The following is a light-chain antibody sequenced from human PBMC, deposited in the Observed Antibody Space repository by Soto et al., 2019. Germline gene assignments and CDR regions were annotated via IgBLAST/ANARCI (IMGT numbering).Light chain of an antibody. CDR2: GAS. V-gene: IGKV3-20*01. Sequence: EIVLTQYPGTLPLSPGERATLSCMASQSVSNNYLAWYQQKPGQAPRLLIYGASNRATGIPDRFSGSGSGTDFTLTISRLEPEDFAVYYCQQYGSSGTFGQGTKV. CDR3: QQYGSSGT. J-gene: IGKJ1*01. CDR1: QSVSNNY.